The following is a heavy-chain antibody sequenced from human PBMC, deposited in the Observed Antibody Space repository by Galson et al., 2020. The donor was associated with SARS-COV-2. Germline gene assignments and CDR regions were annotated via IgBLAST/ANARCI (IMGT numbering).Heavy chain of an antibody. J-gene: IGHJ4*02. CDR3: ARGGEWELPYYFDY. V-gene: IGHV3-30*04. CDR2: ISSDGSNR. CDR1: GFTFSNYV. Sequence: GGSLRLSCAASGFTFSNYVMHWARQAPGKGTEWVAVISSDGSNRYYADSLKGRFTISRDNSKSTLYLQMNSLRAEDTAVYYCARGGEWELPYYFDYWGQGTLVTVSS. D-gene: IGHD1-26*01.